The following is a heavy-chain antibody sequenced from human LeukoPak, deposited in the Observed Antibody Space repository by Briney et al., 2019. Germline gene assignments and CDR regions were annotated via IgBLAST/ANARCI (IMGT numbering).Heavy chain of an antibody. CDR3: ARGGRWFDP. CDR1: GGSISSYY. D-gene: IGHD3-16*01. Sequence: RASGTLSLTCTVSGGSISSYYWSWIRQPPGKGLEWIGYIYYSGSTNYNPSLKSRVTISVDTSKNQFSLKLSSVTAADTAVYSCARGGRWFDPWGQGTLVTVSS. V-gene: IGHV4-59*01. J-gene: IGHJ5*02. CDR2: IYYSGST.